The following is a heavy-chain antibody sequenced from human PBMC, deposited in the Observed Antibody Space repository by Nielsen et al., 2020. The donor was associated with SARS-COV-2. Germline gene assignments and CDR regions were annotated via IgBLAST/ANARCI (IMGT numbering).Heavy chain of an antibody. CDR1: GFTFSSYW. D-gene: IGHD3-22*01. J-gene: IGHJ4*02. CDR3: AKDTYDSSGGYDY. V-gene: IGHV3-30*18. CDR2: ISYDGSNK. Sequence: GESLKISCAASGFTFSSYWMSWVRQAPGKGLEWVAVISYDGSNKYYADSMKGRFTISRDNSKNTLYLQMNSLRAEDTAVYYCAKDTYDSSGGYDYWGQGTLVTVSS.